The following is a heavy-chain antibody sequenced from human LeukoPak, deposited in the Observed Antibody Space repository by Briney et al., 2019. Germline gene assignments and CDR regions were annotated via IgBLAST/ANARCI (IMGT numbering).Heavy chain of an antibody. D-gene: IGHD4-23*01. Sequence: PSETLSLTCTVSGGSISSYYWSWIRQPPGKGLEWIGYIYYSGSTNYNPSLKSRVTISVDTSKNQFSLKLSSVTAADTAVYYCARHGGGIDYWGQGTLVTVSS. CDR1: GGSISSYY. CDR3: ARHGGGIDY. V-gene: IGHV4-59*08. CDR2: IYYSGST. J-gene: IGHJ4*02.